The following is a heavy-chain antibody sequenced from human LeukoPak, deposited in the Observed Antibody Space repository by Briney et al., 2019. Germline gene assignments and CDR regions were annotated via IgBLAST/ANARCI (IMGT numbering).Heavy chain of an antibody. J-gene: IGHJ4*02. CDR2: ISSSSSYI. V-gene: IGHV3-21*01. D-gene: IGHD3-3*02. CDR1: GFTFSSYS. CDR3: ASAPVAFLEWLFPIDY. Sequence: GGSLRLSCAASGFTFSSYSMNWVRQAPGKGLEWVSSISSSSSYIYYADSVKGRFTISRDNAKNSLYLQKNSLRAEDTAVYDCASAPVAFLEWLFPIDYWGQGTLVTVSS.